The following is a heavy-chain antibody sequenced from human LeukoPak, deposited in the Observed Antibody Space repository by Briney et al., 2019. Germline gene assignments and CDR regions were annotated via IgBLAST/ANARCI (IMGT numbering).Heavy chain of an antibody. D-gene: IGHD1-26*01. CDR3: ARQETSSYNGAFDI. Sequence: GGSLRLSCEASGLIFSSYWMSWVRQAPGKGLKWVANIKKDGSEMYYVDSVKGRFTISRDNAKNSLYLQMNSLRADDTAVYHCARQETSSYNGAFDIWGQGTMVTVSS. J-gene: IGHJ3*02. CDR1: GLIFSSYW. V-gene: IGHV3-7*01. CDR2: IKKDGSEM.